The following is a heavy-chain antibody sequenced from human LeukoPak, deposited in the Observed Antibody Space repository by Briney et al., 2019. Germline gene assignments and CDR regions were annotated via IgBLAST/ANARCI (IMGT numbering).Heavy chain of an antibody. CDR2: LKSKTAGGTT. Sequence: GGSLRLSCAASGFSFTNAWMSWVRQAPGKGLEWVGHLKSKTAGGTTDYAAPVKARFTISGDDSKNTLYLKMNSLKTEDTAVYYCTTGNYWGQGTLVTVSS. CDR3: TTGNY. J-gene: IGHJ4*02. V-gene: IGHV3-15*01. CDR1: GFSFTNAW.